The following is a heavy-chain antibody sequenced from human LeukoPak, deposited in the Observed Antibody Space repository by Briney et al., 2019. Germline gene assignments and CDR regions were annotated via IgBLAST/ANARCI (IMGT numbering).Heavy chain of an antibody. CDR2: FYNSGTN. CDR1: TGSISRYH. Sequence: SETLSLTCTVSTGSISRYHWSWIRQPQGKGLEWIGCFYNSGTNNYNPSLKSRVTASIDTSKDESSLRLNSVNAAAPAVYYCAYTQQWLAFDYWGQGILVTVSS. J-gene: IGHJ4*02. V-gene: IGHV4-59*01. CDR3: AYTQQWLAFDY. D-gene: IGHD6-19*01.